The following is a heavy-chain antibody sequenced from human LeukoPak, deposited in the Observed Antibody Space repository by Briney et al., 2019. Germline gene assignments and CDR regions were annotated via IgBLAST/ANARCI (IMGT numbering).Heavy chain of an antibody. J-gene: IGHJ4*02. CDR2: IDHNGNT. Sequence: SETLSLTCAVYGGSFSGYYWTWIRQPPGRGLEWIGEIDHNGNTNYNPSLKSRVTISVDKSNNQFSLKLSSVTAADTAMYYCARPNLPMVRRYFDYWGQGILVTVSS. CDR3: ARPNLPMVRRYFDY. D-gene: IGHD3-10*01. CDR1: GGSFSGYY. V-gene: IGHV4-34*01.